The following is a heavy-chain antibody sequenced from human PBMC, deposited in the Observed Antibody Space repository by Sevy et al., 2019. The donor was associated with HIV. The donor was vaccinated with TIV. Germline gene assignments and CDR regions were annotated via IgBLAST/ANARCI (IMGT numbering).Heavy chain of an antibody. CDR2: IIPMFGTA. CDR3: AKSISWYASFDS. J-gene: IGHJ4*02. D-gene: IGHD6-13*01. Sequence: ASVKVSGKASGRTFSNYAISWVRQAPGQGLEWMGGIIPMFGTANYVQKFQGRVTITADESTSTAYMELSSLRSEDTAVYYCAKSISWYASFDSWGQGTLVTVSS. CDR1: GRTFSNYA. V-gene: IGHV1-69*13.